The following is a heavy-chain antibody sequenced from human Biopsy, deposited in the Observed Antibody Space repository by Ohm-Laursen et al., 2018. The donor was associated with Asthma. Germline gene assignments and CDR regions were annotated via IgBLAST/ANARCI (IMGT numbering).Heavy chain of an antibody. CDR2: TNERGVT. J-gene: IGHJ6*02. CDR1: GGAIDSGAFY. Sequence: SDTLSLTCTVSGGAIDSGAFYWTWIRQSPEKGLEWIGETNERGVTNNNPSLKSRVIISIDTYWNRVSLKLTSVTAADTAVYYCARGPELDVWGQGTTVTVSS. CDR3: ARGPELDV. V-gene: IGHV4-39*07.